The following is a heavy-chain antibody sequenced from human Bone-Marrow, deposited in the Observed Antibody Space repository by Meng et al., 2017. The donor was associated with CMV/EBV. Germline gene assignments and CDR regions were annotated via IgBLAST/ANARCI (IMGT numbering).Heavy chain of an antibody. CDR1: GFTFSSYW. CDR3: AKDSSYYYGSGSYLMYYYYGMDV. Sequence: GESLKISCAASGFTFSSYWMNWVRQAPGKGLEWVSSISSSSSYIYYADSVKGRFTISRDNAKNSLYLQMNSLRAEDTAVYYCAKDSSYYYGSGSYLMYYYYGMDVWGQGHTVNVSS. V-gene: IGHV3-21*01. CDR2: ISSSSSYI. D-gene: IGHD3-10*01. J-gene: IGHJ6*02.